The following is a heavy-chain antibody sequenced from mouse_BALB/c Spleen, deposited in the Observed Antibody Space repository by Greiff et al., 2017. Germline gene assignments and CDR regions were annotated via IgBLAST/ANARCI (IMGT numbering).Heavy chain of an antibody. Sequence: EVKLVESGGGLVKPGGSLKLSCAASGFTFSDYYMYWVRQTPEKRLEWVATISDGGSYTYYPDSVKGRFTISRDNAKNNLYLQMSSLKSEDTAMYYCARGGAHWYFDVWGAGTTVTVSS. V-gene: IGHV5-4*02. J-gene: IGHJ1*01. CDR2: ISDGGSYT. CDR1: GFTFSDYY. CDR3: ARGGAHWYFDV.